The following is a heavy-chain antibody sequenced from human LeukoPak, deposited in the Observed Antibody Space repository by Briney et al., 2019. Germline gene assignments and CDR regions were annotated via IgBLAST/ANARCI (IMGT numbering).Heavy chain of an antibody. D-gene: IGHD1-26*01. CDR3: TIDEWELPGY. Sequence: ASVKVSCKASGYTFTDYYIHWVRQAPGQGLEWMGWINPKSGATDFAQKFQGRITLTRDTSITTAHMEMNRLTSDDTAVYFCTIDEWELPGYWGQGTRVTV. V-gene: IGHV1-2*02. CDR2: INPKSGAT. CDR1: GYTFTDYY. J-gene: IGHJ4*02.